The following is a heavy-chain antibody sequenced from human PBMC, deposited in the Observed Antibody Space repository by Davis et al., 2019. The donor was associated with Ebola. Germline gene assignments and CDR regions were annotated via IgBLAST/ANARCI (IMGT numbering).Heavy chain of an antibody. Sequence: ESLKISCAASGITFSNAWLSWIRQPPGKGLEWIGEINHSGRTKYNPSLQIRVTMSSDTSKNQFSLKVSSVTAADTAVYYCARGLEFGGNSRIFGYHFHYYMDVWGRGTTVTVSS. CDR1: GITFSNAW. D-gene: IGHD4-23*01. CDR3: ARGLEFGGNSRIFGYHFHYYMDV. J-gene: IGHJ6*03. V-gene: IGHV4-34*01. CDR2: INHSGRT.